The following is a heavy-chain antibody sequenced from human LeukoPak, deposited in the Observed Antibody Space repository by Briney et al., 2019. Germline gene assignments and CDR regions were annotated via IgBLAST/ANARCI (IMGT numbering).Heavy chain of an antibody. CDR3: ARYFCSGGICYYFDC. Sequence: PSETLSLTCAVYGGSFSGHYWSWIRQPPGKGLEWIGYIYYSGSTNCNPSLRSRVTISVDTSKNQFSLKVSSVTAADTAVYYCARYFCSGGICYYFDCWGQGTLVTVSS. J-gene: IGHJ4*02. CDR2: IYYSGST. V-gene: IGHV4-59*11. D-gene: IGHD2-15*01. CDR1: GGSFSGHY.